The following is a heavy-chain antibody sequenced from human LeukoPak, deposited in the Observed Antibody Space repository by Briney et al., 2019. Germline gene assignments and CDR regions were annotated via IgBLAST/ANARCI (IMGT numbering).Heavy chain of an antibody. V-gene: IGHV4-39*07. CDR3: ARGFQVTAILFDY. CDR2: IYYSGST. D-gene: IGHD2-21*02. J-gene: IGHJ4*02. CDR1: GGSIRSSSYY. Sequence: PSETLSLTCTISGGSIRSSSYYWGWIRQPPGKGLEWIGSIYYSGSTNYNPSLKSRVTISVDTSKNQFSLKLSSVTAADTAVYYCARGFQVTAILFDYWGQGTLVTVSS.